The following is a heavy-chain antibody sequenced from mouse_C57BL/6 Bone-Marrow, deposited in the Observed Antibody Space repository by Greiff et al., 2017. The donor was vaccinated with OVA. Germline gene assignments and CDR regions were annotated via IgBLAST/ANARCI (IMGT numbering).Heavy chain of an antibody. Sequence: EVQGVESGGGLVQPGGSLKLSCAASGFTFSDYYMYWVRQTPEKRLEWVAYISNGGGSTYYPDTVKGRFTISRDNAKNTPYLQMSRLKSEDTAMYYCARQGYGSPFAYWGQGTLVTVSA. CDR3: ARQGYGSPFAY. D-gene: IGHD1-1*01. CDR1: GFTFSDYY. CDR2: ISNGGGST. J-gene: IGHJ3*01. V-gene: IGHV5-12*01.